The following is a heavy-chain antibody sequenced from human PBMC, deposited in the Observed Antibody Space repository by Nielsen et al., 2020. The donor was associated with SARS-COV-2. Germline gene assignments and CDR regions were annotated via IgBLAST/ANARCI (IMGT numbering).Heavy chain of an antibody. CDR1: GGSFSGYY. J-gene: IGHJ6*02. V-gene: IGHV4-34*01. CDR2: IDHVRIT. CDR3: ARGRWGPSRHLKYYYYGMDV. D-gene: IGHD7-27*01. Sequence: SETLSLTCAVYGGSFSGYYWTWIRQTPGKGLEWVGQIDHVRITNYNPSLKSRVTISVDTSKNQFSLKLSSMTAADTAVYYCARGRWGPSRHLKYYYYGMDVWGQGTTVTVSS.